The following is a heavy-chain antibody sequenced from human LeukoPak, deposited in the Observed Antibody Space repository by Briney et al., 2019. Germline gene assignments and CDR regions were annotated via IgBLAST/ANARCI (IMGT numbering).Heavy chain of an antibody. Sequence: GGSLRLSCAASGFTFSSYAMHWVRQAPGKGLEWVAVISYDGSNKYYADSVKGRFTISRDNSKNTLYLQMNSLRAEDTAVYYCARGRAVVGAILYWGQGTLATVSS. D-gene: IGHD1-26*01. CDR1: GFTFSSYA. CDR2: ISYDGSNK. CDR3: ARGRAVVGAILY. V-gene: IGHV3-30-3*01. J-gene: IGHJ4*02.